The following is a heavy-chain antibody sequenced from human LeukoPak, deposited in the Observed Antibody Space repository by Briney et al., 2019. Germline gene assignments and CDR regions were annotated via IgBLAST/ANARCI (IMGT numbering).Heavy chain of an antibody. J-gene: IGHJ6*02. CDR3: ARVKRAAAATYYYYGMDV. CDR1: GGTFSSYA. V-gene: IGHV1-69*01. CDR2: IIPIFGTA. D-gene: IGHD6-13*01. Sequence: ASVKVSCKASGGTFSSYAISWVRQAPGQGLEWMGGIIPIFGTANYAQKFQGRVTITADESTSTAYMELRSLRSDDTAVYYCARVKRAAAATYYYYGMDVWGQGTTVTVSS.